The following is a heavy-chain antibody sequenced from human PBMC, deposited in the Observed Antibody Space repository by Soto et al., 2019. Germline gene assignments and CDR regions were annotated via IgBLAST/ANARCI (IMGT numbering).Heavy chain of an antibody. D-gene: IGHD2-21*02. V-gene: IGHV3-48*04. CDR2: ISDSDSTI. CDR3: VRERLTEDY. CDR1: GFTFSSYA. Sequence: AGGSLRLSCAASGFTFSSYAMSWVRQAPGKGLEWISSISDSDSTIYYADSVKGRFTISRDNAKNSLYLQMDSLRAEDTAVYYCVRERLTEDYWGQGTLVTVSS. J-gene: IGHJ4*02.